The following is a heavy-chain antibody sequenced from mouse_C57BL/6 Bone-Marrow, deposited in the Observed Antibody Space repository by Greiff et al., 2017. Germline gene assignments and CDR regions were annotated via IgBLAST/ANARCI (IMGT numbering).Heavy chain of an antibody. V-gene: IGHV2-2*01. CDR3: AREGRFAY. J-gene: IGHJ3*01. Sequence: VQLVEPGPGLVQPSPSLSITCTVSGFSLTSYGVHWVRQSPGKGLEWLGVIWSGGSTDYNAAFISRLSISKDNSKSQVFFKMNSLQADDTAIYYCAREGRFAYWGQGTLVTVSA. D-gene: IGHD3-3*01. CDR1: GFSLTSYG. CDR2: IWSGGST.